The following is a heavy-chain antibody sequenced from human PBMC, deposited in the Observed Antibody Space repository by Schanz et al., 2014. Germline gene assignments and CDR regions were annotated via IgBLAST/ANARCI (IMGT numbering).Heavy chain of an antibody. V-gene: IGHV1-46*03. Sequence: QVQLVQSGAEVKKPGASVKVSCKASGYTFTSDSMHWVRQAPGQGLEWMGMINPSGGSTTYAQKCQGRVTMTRDTSTSTVYMELSSLRSEDTAVYYCARDGVDAAAGGNYWGQGILVTVSS. CDR1: GYTFTSDS. J-gene: IGHJ4*02. D-gene: IGHD6-13*01. CDR2: INPSGGST. CDR3: ARDGVDAAAGGNY.